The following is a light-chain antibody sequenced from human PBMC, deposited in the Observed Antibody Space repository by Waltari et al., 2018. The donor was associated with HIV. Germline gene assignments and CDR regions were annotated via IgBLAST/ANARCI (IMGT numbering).Light chain of an antibody. J-gene: IGKJ1*01. CDR2: AAS. CDR1: QAISNS. CDR3: QNYNNAPRT. Sequence: DIQMTQSPSSLSASVGHRVTITCRASQAISNSLAWYQQKPGKIPQLLSYAASTLQFGVPSRFSAFGSGTNFTLAITSVQPEDVATYFCQNYNNAPRTFGQGTKVEIK. V-gene: IGKV1-27*01.